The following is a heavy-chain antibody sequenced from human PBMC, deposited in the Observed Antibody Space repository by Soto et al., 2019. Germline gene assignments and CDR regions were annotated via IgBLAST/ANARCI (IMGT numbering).Heavy chain of an antibody. V-gene: IGHV4-31*03. D-gene: IGHD2-21*01. Sequence: QVQLQESGPGLVKPSQTLSLTCTVSGGSISSGGYYWYWIRQHPGKGLEWIGYIYYSGTTYYNPSLTRRVTISVDTSKNQFSLKLSSVTAADTAVYYCAASCVACGGFNYSGMDVWGQGTTVTVSS. J-gene: IGHJ6*02. CDR1: GGSISSGGYY. CDR3: AASCVACGGFNYSGMDV. CDR2: IYYSGTT.